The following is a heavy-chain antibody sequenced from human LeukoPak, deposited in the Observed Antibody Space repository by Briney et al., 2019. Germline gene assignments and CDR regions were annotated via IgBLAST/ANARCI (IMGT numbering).Heavy chain of an antibody. CDR3: AKDLVYYYDSSGPADY. V-gene: IGHV3-23*01. Sequence: GGSLRLSCAASGFTFSSYAMSWVRQAPGKALEWVSAISGSGGSTYYADSVKGRFTISRDNSKNTLHLQMNSLRAEDTAVYYCAKDLVYYYDSSGPADYWGQGTLVAVSS. J-gene: IGHJ4*02. CDR2: ISGSGGST. CDR1: GFTFSSYA. D-gene: IGHD3-22*01.